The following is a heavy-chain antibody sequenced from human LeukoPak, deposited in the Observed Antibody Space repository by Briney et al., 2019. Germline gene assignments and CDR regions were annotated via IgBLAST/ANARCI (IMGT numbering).Heavy chain of an antibody. CDR2: IRPSGDNT. Sequence: GGSLRLSCAASGFTFSSYDMTWVRQAPGRGLEWVSSIRPSGDNTYYGDSVKGRFTIYSDNSKNTVYLQMNNMRVDGTAVYYCARVAGWHWFDPWGQGTLVSVSS. CDR3: ARVAGWHWFDP. V-gene: IGHV3-23*01. D-gene: IGHD6-19*01. J-gene: IGHJ5*02. CDR1: GFTFSSYD.